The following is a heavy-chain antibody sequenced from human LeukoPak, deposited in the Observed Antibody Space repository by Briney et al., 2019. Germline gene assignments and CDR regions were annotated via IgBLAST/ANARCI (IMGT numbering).Heavy chain of an antibody. D-gene: IGHD3-16*02. CDR1: GGSFSGYY. CDR3: ARGLYDYVWGSYRYPRYYFDY. CDR2: INHSGST. V-gene: IGHV4-34*01. Sequence: SETLSLTCAVYGGSFSGYYWSWIRQPPGKGLEWIGEINHSGSTNYNPSLKSRVTISVDTSKNQFSLKLSSVTAADTAVYYCARGLYDYVWGSYRYPRYYFDYWGQGTLVTVSS. J-gene: IGHJ4*02.